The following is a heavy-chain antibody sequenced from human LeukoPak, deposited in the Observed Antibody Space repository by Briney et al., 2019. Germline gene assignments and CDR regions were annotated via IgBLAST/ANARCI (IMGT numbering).Heavy chain of an antibody. D-gene: IGHD3-22*01. Sequence: PSETLSLTCTVSGGSISSYYWSWIRQPPGKGLEWIGYIYYSGSTNYNPSLKSRVTISVDTSKNQFSLKLSSVTAADTAVYYCARVANYYDSSGYHLLRYYYGMDVWGQGTTVTVSS. J-gene: IGHJ6*02. CDR1: GGSISSYY. V-gene: IGHV4-59*13. CDR2: IYYSGST. CDR3: ARVANYYDSSGYHLLRYYYGMDV.